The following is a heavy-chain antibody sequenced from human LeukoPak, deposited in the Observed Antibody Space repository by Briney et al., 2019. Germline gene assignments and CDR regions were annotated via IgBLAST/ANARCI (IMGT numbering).Heavy chain of an antibody. J-gene: IGHJ6*03. V-gene: IGHV4-61*05. CDR1: GGSISSSSYY. Sequence: SETLSLTCTVSGGSISSSSYYWGWIRQPPGKGLEWIGYIYYSGSTNYNPSLKSRVTISVDTSKNQFSLKLSSVTAADTAVYYCASGVWGPYYYYMDVWGKGTTVTVSS. D-gene: IGHD2-8*01. CDR2: IYYSGST. CDR3: ASGVWGPYYYYMDV.